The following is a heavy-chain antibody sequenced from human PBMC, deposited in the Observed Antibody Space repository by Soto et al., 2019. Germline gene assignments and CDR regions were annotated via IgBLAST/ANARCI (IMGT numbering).Heavy chain of an antibody. CDR3: ARDYYGSGSYYKADYYYGMDV. V-gene: IGHV6-1*01. Sequence: SQTLSLTCAISGDSVSSNSAAWNWIRQSPSRGLERLGRTYYRSKWYNDYAVSVKSRITINPDTSKNQFSLQLNSVTPEDTAVYYCARDYYGSGSYYKADYYYGMDVWGQGTTVTVSS. D-gene: IGHD3-10*01. J-gene: IGHJ6*02. CDR1: GDSVSSNSAA. CDR2: TYYRSKWYN.